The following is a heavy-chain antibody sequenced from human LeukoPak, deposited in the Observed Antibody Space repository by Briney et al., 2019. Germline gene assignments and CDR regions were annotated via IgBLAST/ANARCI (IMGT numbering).Heavy chain of an antibody. D-gene: IGHD5-12*01. Sequence: PSENLSLTCAVSGYSISSGYYWGWIRQPPGKGLEWIGSIYHSGSTYYNPSLKSRVTISVDTSKNQFSLKLSSVTAADTAVYYCARVAGLRVATIPDEFDYWGQGTLVTVSS. V-gene: IGHV4-38-2*01. CDR3: ARVAGLRVATIPDEFDY. CDR2: IYHSGST. CDR1: GYSISSGYY. J-gene: IGHJ4*02.